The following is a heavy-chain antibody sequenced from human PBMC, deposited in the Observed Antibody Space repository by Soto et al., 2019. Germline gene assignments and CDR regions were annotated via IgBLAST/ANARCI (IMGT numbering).Heavy chain of an antibody. Sequence: SETLSLTCTVSGGSISSYYWSWIRQPPGKGLEWIGYIYYSGSTNYNPSLKSRVTISVDTSKNQFSLKLSSVTAADTAVYYCARHRGAYAGAAAFDYWGQGTLVNVSS. CDR2: IYYSGST. CDR1: GGSISSYY. V-gene: IGHV4-59*01. CDR3: ARHRGAYAGAAAFDY. J-gene: IGHJ4*02. D-gene: IGHD6-13*01.